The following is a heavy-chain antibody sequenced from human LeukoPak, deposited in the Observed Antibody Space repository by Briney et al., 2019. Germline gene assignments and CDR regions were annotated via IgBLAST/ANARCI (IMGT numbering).Heavy chain of an antibody. CDR2: ITSSRSTI. D-gene: IGHD3-16*01. J-gene: IGHJ4*02. Sequence: GGSPRLSCAASGFTFSGYSMNWVRQAPGRGLEWVSYITSSRSTIYYADSVKGRFTISRDNAKNSLYLQMNSLRAEDTAVYYCARDRTLGEFDFWGQGTLVTVSS. CDR3: ARDRTLGEFDF. V-gene: IGHV3-48*01. CDR1: GFTFSGYS.